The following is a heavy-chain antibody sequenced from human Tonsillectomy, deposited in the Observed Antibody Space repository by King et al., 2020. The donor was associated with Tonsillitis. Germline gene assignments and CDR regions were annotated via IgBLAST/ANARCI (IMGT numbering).Heavy chain of an antibody. J-gene: IGHJ2*01. CDR1: GFTFDDYT. D-gene: IGHD1-26*01. CDR2: IDRDGGTT. V-gene: IGHV3-43*01. Sequence: VQLVESGGGVVQPGGSLRLSCAASGFTFDDYTMHWVRQTPGKGLEWVSLIDRDGGTTYYAGSLKGRFTISRDNSKNSLYLQMSSLRTEDSALYYCARARNEGATHSPWYFDLWGRGTLVTVSS. CDR3: ARARNEGATHSPWYFDL.